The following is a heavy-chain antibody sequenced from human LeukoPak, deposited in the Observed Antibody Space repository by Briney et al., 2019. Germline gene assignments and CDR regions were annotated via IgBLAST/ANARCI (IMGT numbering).Heavy chain of an antibody. CDR2: ISSSSSYI. CDR3: AREPLYSGRTYFDY. V-gene: IGHV3-21*01. D-gene: IGHD1-26*01. Sequence: PGGSLRLSCAASGFTFSTCNMNWVRQAPGKGLEWVSSISSSSSYIYYADSVKGLFTISRDNAKNSLYLQMNSLRAEDTAVYYCAREPLYSGRTYFDYWGQGTLVTVSS. J-gene: IGHJ4*02. CDR1: GFTFSTCN.